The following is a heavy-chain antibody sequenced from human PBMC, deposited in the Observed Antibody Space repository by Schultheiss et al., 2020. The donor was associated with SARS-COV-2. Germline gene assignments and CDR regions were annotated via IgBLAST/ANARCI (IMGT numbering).Heavy chain of an antibody. D-gene: IGHD6-13*01. J-gene: IGHJ1*01. Sequence: GGSLRLSCAASGFTFSSYSMNWVRQAPGKGLEWVSAISDSGGSTYYADSVKGRFTISRDNSKNTLYLQMNSLRAEDTAVYYCAKSPYGYSSSWEYFQHWGQGTLVTVSS. V-gene: IGHV3-23*01. CDR2: ISDSGGST. CDR3: AKSPYGYSSSWEYFQH. CDR1: GFTFSSYS.